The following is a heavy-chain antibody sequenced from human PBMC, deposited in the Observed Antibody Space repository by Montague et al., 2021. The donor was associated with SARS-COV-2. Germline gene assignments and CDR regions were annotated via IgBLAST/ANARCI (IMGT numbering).Heavy chain of an antibody. CDR3: ARSMIRGGLNWFDP. CDR1: GASISNGGYT. CDR2: IYQSGTP. Sequence: TLSLTCAVSGASISNGGYTWSWIQRPPGKGLEWIGYIYQSGTPRYNPSLKSRVTMSVDKSKNQFSLQLTSVIAADTAIYFCARSMIRGGLNWFDPWGQGTLVTVSS. D-gene: IGHD3-10*01. J-gene: IGHJ5*02. V-gene: IGHV4-30-2*01.